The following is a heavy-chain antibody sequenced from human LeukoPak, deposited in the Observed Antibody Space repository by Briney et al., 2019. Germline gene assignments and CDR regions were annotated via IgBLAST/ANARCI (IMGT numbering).Heavy chain of an antibody. CDR2: INTDGSST. CDR1: GFTFSNYW. J-gene: IGHJ3*01. V-gene: IGHV3-74*01. Sequence: GGSLRLSCAASGFTFSNYWMHWVRQAPGTGLVWVSHINTDGSSTNYADSVKGRFTISGDNAKNTVYLQMNSLRAEDTAVYYCVRGREGRDWGQGTMVTVSS. CDR3: VRGREGRD.